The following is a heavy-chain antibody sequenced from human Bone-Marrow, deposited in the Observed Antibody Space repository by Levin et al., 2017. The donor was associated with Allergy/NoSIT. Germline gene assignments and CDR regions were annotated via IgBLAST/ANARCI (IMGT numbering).Heavy chain of an antibody. CDR3: TTNPNRDYVDYYYGRDV. Sequence: PGGSLRLSCAASGFTFSNAWMSWVRQAPGKGLEWVGRIKSKTDGGTTDYAAPVKGRFTISRDDSKNTLYLQMNSLKTEDTAVYYCTTNPNRDYVDYYYGRDVWGQGTTVTVSS. CDR1: GFTFSNAW. J-gene: IGHJ6*02. V-gene: IGHV3-15*01. D-gene: IGHD4-17*01. CDR2: IKSKTDGGTT.